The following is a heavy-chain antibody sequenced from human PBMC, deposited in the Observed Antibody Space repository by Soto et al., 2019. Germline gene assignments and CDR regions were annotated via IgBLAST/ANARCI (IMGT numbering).Heavy chain of an antibody. CDR1: GFTVSSNY. D-gene: IGHD6-6*01. CDR2: IYSGGST. V-gene: IGHV3-66*01. J-gene: IGHJ4*02. CDR3: ARDDRQAPSLYSSSGY. Sequence: PGGSLRLSCAASGFTVSSNYMSWVRQAPGKGLEWVSVIYSGGSTYYADSVKGRFTISRDNSKNTLYLQMNSLRAEDTAVYYCARDDRQAPSLYSSSGYWGQGTLVTVSS.